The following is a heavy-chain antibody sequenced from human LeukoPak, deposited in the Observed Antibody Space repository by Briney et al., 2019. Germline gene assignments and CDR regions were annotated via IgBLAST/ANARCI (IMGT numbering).Heavy chain of an antibody. CDR2: IRSKANSYAT. CDR1: GFTFSGSA. D-gene: IGHD3-22*01. CDR3: TRPDSSGYYYVS. Sequence: PGGSLRLSCAASGFTFSGSAMHWVRQASGKGLEWVGRIRSKANSYATAYAASVKGRFTISRDDSKNTACLQMNSLKTEDTAVYYCTRPDSSGYYYVSWGQGTLVTVSS. J-gene: IGHJ5*02. V-gene: IGHV3-73*01.